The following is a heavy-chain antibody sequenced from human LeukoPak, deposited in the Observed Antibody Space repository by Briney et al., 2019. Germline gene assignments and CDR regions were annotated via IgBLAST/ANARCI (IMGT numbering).Heavy chain of an antibody. CDR3: AKLWGRHVWSFDY. Sequence: GGSLRLSCAASGFTFSDYAMSWVRQAPGKGLEWLSPIFKTGDTAHYADIVRGRFTISRDNAKNTLPLQMNSLRAENTAIYCCAKLWGRHVWSFDYWGQGALVTVSS. J-gene: IGHJ4*02. D-gene: IGHD3-16*01. V-gene: IGHV3-23*01. CDR2: IFKTGDTA. CDR1: GFTFSDYA.